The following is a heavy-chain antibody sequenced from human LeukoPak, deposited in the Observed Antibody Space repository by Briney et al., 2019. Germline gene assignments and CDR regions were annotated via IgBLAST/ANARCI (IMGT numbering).Heavy chain of an antibody. CDR1: GGSISSYY. J-gene: IGHJ6*02. CDR2: IYYSGST. D-gene: IGHD3-3*01. V-gene: IGHV4-59*08. Sequence: PSETLSLTCTVSGGSISSYYWSWIRQPPGKGLEWIGYIYYSGSTNYNPSLKSRVTISVDTSKNQFSLKLSSVTAADTTVYYCARLTPSITIFGVALEGSYGMDVWGQGTTVTVSS. CDR3: ARLTPSITIFGVALEGSYGMDV.